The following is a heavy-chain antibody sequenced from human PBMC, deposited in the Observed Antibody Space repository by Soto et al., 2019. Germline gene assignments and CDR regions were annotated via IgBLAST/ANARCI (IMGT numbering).Heavy chain of an antibody. J-gene: IGHJ4*02. V-gene: IGHV3-30*03. CDR2: ISYDGNNR. CDR3: TFGDSSFDY. Sequence: QVQLVESGGGVVQPGRSLRVSCAASGFTFSDYGIYWVRQAPGKGLEWVALISYDGNNREYGDSVKGRFTISRDNSKNTVYLQMNSLRVEDTAVYYCTFGDSSFDYWGQGTLVTVSS. D-gene: IGHD2-15*01. CDR1: GFTFSDYG.